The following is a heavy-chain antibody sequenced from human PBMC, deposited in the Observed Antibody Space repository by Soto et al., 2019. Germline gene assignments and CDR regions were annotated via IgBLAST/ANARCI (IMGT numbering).Heavy chain of an antibody. Sequence: EVQLVESGGGLVQPGGSLRLSCAASGFTFSSYWMHWVRHAPGKGLEWVSRIKSDEGYTAYADSVKGRFSISRDNAKNTLFLQMTGVRAEDTAVYYGAREGASLYWGQGTLVTVSS. CDR2: IKSDEGYT. CDR1: GFTFSSYW. CDR3: AREGASLY. V-gene: IGHV3-74*01. J-gene: IGHJ4*02.